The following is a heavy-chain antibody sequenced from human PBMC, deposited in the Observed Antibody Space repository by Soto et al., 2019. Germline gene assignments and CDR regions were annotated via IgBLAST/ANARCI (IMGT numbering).Heavy chain of an antibody. J-gene: IGHJ4*02. CDR2: IYYSGST. CDR1: GGSISSGGYY. D-gene: IGHD3-16*02. V-gene: IGHV4-31*03. Sequence: QVQLQESGPGLVKPSQTLSLTCTVSGGSISSGGYYWSWIRQHPGKGLEWIGYIYYSGSTYYNPSLKSRVTISVDTSKNQFSLKLSSVTAPDTAVYYCARGGYDYVWGSYRTPIDYWGQGTLVTVSS. CDR3: ARGGYDYVWGSYRTPIDY.